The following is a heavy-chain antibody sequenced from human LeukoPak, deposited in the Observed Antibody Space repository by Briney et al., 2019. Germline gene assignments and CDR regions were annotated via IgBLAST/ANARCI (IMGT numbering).Heavy chain of an antibody. CDR3: ARFFSSGWYDY. D-gene: IGHD6-19*01. Sequence: ASVKVSCKASGYTFTGYYMHWVRQAPGQGLEWMRWINPNSGGTNYAQKFQGRVTMTRDTSISTAYMELSRLRSDDTAVHYCARFFSSGWYDYWGQGTLVTVSS. J-gene: IGHJ4*02. CDR2: INPNSGGT. CDR1: GYTFTGYY. V-gene: IGHV1-2*02.